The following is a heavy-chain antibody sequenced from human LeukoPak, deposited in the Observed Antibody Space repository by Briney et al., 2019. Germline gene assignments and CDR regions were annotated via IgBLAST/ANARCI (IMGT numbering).Heavy chain of an antibody. CDR1: GFTFSSYS. Sequence: GGSLRLSCAASGFTFSSYSMNWVRQAPGKGLEWVSSISSSSSYIYYADSVKGRFTISRDNAKNSLYLQMNSLRAEDTAVYYCAKDATVVVVPADHYFDYWGQGTLVTVSS. J-gene: IGHJ4*02. V-gene: IGHV3-21*04. CDR3: AKDATVVVVPADHYFDY. CDR2: ISSSSSYI. D-gene: IGHD2-2*01.